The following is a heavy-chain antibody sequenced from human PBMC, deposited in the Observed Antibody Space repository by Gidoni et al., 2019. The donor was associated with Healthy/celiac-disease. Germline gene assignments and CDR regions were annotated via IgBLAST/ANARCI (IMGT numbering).Heavy chain of an antibody. J-gene: IGHJ4*02. V-gene: IGHV4-39*01. CDR3: ALSSIAARLFDY. CDR2: IYYSGST. CDR1: GGPISSSSYY. Sequence: QLQLQESGPGLVKPSENLSLTCTVSGGPISSSSYYWGWFRQPPGKGLEWIGSIYYSGSTYYNPSLKSRVTISVDTSKNQFSLKLSSVTAADTAVYYCALSSIAARLFDYWGQGTLVTVSS. D-gene: IGHD6-6*01.